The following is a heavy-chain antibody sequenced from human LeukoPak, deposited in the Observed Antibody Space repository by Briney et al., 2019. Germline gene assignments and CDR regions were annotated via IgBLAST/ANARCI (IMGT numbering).Heavy chain of an antibody. CDR1: GFTFSSYA. Sequence: GGSLRLSCAASGFTFSSYAMSWVRQAPGKGLEWVSAISGSGGSTYYADSVKGRFTISRDNSKNTLYLQMNSLRAEDTAVYYCAKDTRDDYGDYGAGYWGQGTLVTVPS. CDR2: ISGSGGST. D-gene: IGHD4-17*01. J-gene: IGHJ4*02. CDR3: AKDTRDDYGDYGAGY. V-gene: IGHV3-23*01.